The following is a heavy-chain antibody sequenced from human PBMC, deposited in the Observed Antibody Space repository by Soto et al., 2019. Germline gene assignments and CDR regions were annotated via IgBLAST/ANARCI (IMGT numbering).Heavy chain of an antibody. D-gene: IGHD2-2*01. CDR3: GRVMIGTSRHTDSDY. Sequence: SETLSLTCSVSGASISSRDYYWGWIRQTPGKGLEWIGNIDYNGVTYYNPSLKSRVTVSKDTSKNQFSLKVASVTAAGTAIYYCGRVMIGTSRHTDSDYWGQGTQVTVS. CDR2: IDYNGVT. J-gene: IGHJ4*02. CDR1: GASISSRDYY. V-gene: IGHV4-39*01.